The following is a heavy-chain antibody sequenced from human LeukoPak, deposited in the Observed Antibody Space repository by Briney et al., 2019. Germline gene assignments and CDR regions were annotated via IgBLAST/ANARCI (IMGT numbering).Heavy chain of an antibody. J-gene: IGHJ6*03. D-gene: IGHD3-10*01. CDR3: ARGSRYYYDSGSYYPSYYYMDV. CDR1: GYTFTGYY. CDR2: INPNSGGT. Sequence: EASVKVSCKASGYTFTGYYMHWVRQAPGQGLEWMAWINPNSGGTKYAQKFQGRVTMTRDTSISTAYMELSRLRSDDTAVYYCARGSRYYYDSGSYYPSYYYMDVWGTGTTVTVSS. V-gene: IGHV1-2*02.